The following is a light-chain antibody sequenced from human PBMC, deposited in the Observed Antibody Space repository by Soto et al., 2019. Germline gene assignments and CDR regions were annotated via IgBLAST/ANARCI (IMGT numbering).Light chain of an antibody. J-gene: IGKJ3*01. CDR1: QSLAGNY. Sequence: DIVLTQSPGTLSLSPGETATLSCRASQSLAGNYLAWYQQKPGQAPRLLISGASSRATGIPDRFSGSGSGTDFTLTISRLEPADFAVYYCQQYVSKTTFGPGTKVDIK. CDR3: QQYVSKTT. CDR2: GAS. V-gene: IGKV3-20*01.